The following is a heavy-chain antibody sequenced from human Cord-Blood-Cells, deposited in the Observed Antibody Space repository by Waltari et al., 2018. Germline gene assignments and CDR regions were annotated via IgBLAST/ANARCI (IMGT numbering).Heavy chain of an antibody. V-gene: IGHV1-24*01. Sequence: QVQLVQSGAEVKKPGASGKFPCKVSGYPLPELSRHGVRQAPGKGLEWMGGFDPEDGETIYAQKFQGRVTMTEDTSTDTAYMELSSLRSEDTAVYYCATSTLDYWGQGTLVTVSS. CDR3: ATSTLDY. CDR2: FDPEDGET. J-gene: IGHJ4*02. CDR1: GYPLPELS.